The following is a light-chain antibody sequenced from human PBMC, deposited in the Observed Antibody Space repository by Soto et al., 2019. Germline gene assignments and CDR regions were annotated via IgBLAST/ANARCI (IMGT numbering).Light chain of an antibody. CDR2: DAS. CDR1: QDISNY. V-gene: IGKV1-33*01. CDR3: QQYDNLPLT. Sequence: DIQMTQSPSSLSASVGDRVTITCQASQDISNYLNWYQQKPGKAPKLLIYDASNLETGVPSMFSGSGSGTDFTLTINSLQPEEIATYYCQQYDNLPLTFGGGTKVEIQ. J-gene: IGKJ4*01.